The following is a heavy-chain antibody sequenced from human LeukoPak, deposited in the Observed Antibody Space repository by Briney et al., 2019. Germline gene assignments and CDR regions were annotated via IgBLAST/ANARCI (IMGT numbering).Heavy chain of an antibody. CDR2: ISGSGGST. D-gene: IGHD3-10*01. CDR1: GFTFSSYA. CDR3: AKASITMVRGVIDY. Sequence: TGGSLRLSCAASGFTFSSYAMSWVRLAPGKGLEWVSAISGSGGSTYYADSVKGRFTISRDNSKNTLYLQMNSLRAEDTAVYYCAKASITMVRGVIDYWGQGTLVTVSS. V-gene: IGHV3-23*01. J-gene: IGHJ4*02.